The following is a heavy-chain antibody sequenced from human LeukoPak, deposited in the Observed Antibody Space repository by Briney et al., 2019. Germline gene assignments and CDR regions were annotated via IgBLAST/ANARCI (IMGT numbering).Heavy chain of an antibody. J-gene: IGHJ5*02. CDR2: IYYSGST. Sequence: PSETLSLTCTVSGGSISSGGYYWSWIRQRPGKGLEWIGYIYYSGSTYYNPSLKSRVTISVDTSKNQFSLKLSSVTAADTAVYYCARYYGSGRTNWFDPWGQGTLVTVSS. CDR1: GGSISSGGYY. CDR3: ARYYGSGRTNWFDP. V-gene: IGHV4-31*03. D-gene: IGHD3-10*01.